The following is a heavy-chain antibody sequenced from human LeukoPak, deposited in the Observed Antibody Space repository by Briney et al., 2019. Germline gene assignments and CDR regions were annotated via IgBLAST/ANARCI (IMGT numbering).Heavy chain of an antibody. V-gene: IGHV3-30*04. D-gene: IGHD3-22*01. CDR3: VRDTYDSSGYYFVY. CDR2: ISYDGSNK. J-gene: IGHJ4*02. CDR1: GFTFSSYA. Sequence: PGRSLRLSCAASGFTFSSYAMHWVRQAPGKGLEWVAVISYDGSNKYYADSVKGRFTISRDNSKNTLYLQMNSLRAEDTAVYYCVRDTYDSSGYYFVYWGQGTLVTVSS.